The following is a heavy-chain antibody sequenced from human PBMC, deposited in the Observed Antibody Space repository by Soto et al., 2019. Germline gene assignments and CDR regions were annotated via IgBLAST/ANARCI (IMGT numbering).Heavy chain of an antibody. CDR3: ARAGTYSSSWAYYYYGMDV. D-gene: IGHD6-13*01. J-gene: IGHJ6*02. V-gene: IGHV4-34*01. CDR1: GGSFSGYY. CDR2: INHSGST. Sequence: SETLSLTCAVYGGSFSGYYWSWIRQPPGKGLEWIGEINHSGSTNYNPSHKSRVTISVDTSKNQFSLKMSSVTAADTAVYYCARAGTYSSSWAYYYYGMDVWGQGTTVT.